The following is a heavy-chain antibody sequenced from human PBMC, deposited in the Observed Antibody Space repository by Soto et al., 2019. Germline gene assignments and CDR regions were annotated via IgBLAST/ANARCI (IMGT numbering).Heavy chain of an antibody. Sequence: QVQLVQSGAEEKKPGASVKVSCKASGYTFTSYAIHWVRQAPGQRLEWMGWINAGNGNTKYSQKFQGRVTITMDTSASTDYMELTSLRSEETAVYYCGRSSVVVTALDYWGQGTPVTVSS. CDR1: GYTFTSYA. CDR3: GRSSVVVTALDY. J-gene: IGHJ4*02. V-gene: IGHV1-3*05. D-gene: IGHD2-21*02. CDR2: INAGNGNT.